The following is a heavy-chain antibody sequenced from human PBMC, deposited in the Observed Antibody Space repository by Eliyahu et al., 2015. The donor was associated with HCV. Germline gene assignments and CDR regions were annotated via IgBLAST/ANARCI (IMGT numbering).Heavy chain of an antibody. CDR3: ARDNDWNYYFDY. J-gene: IGHJ4*02. Sequence: EVQLVESXGGLVQPGGSLRLSCAASGFXFSSYWMSWVRQAPGKGXEWVANIKXDGSEKYYVDSVKGRFTISRDNXKNSLYLQMNSLRAEDTAVYYCARDNDWNYYFDYWGQGTLVTVSS. V-gene: IGHV3-7*05. CDR1: GFXFSSYW. CDR2: IKXDGSEK. D-gene: IGHD1-7*01.